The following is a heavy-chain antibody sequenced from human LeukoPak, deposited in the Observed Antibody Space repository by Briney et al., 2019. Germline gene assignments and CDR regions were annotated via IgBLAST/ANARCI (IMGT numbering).Heavy chain of an antibody. CDR1: GYIFISHG. CDR3: ARESPPFTTVITKYYQYFMDV. Sequence: GASVMVSCKASGYIFISHGISWVRQAPGQGREWMGWISPHNGKTEYAQKFQGRVSMTRDRSTSTVYMELRSLRSDDTAVSYCARESPPFTTVITKYYQYFMDVWGKGTTVTVSS. V-gene: IGHV1-18*04. D-gene: IGHD4-23*01. CDR2: ISPHNGKT. J-gene: IGHJ6*03.